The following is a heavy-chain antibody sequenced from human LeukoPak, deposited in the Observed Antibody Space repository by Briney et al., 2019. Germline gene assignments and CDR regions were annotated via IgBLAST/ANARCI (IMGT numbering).Heavy chain of an antibody. V-gene: IGHV4-59*08. CDR3: ARHGTPTGGIDY. CDR1: GGSLSSYY. D-gene: IGHD4-17*01. Sequence: PSETLSLTCTVSGGSLSSYYWSWIRQPPGEGLEWIGYIYYSGSTNYNPSLKSRVTISVDTSKDQFSLRLSSVTAADTAVYYCARHGTPTGGIDYWGQGTLVTVSS. CDR2: IYYSGST. J-gene: IGHJ4*02.